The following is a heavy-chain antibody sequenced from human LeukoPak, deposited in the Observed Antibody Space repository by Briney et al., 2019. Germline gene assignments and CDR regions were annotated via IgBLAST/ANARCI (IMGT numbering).Heavy chain of an antibody. J-gene: IGHJ3*02. Sequence: ASVKVSCKDSGYTFTNYGISWVRQAPGGGVEWAAWIIAFSGNTNYAQNFQGRLTMTTDTSTNTAYMELRSLRSDDTAVYYCARQGYCTSPSCYARGDDAFDIWGQGTMVTVST. D-gene: IGHD2-2*01. CDR2: IIAFSGNT. V-gene: IGHV1-18*01. CDR1: GYTFTNYG. CDR3: ARQGYCTSPSCYARGDDAFDI.